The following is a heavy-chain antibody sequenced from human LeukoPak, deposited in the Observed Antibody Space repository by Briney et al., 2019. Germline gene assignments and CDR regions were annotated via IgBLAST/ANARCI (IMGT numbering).Heavy chain of an antibody. CDR2: IHYSGST. CDR3: AREYSYGSSYYFDY. Sequence: SETLSLTCTVSGGSISSSSYYWGWLRQPPGKGLEWIGSIHYSGSTTYNPSLKSRVTISVDTSNNQFSLKLSSVTAADTAVYYCAREYSYGSSYYFDYWGQGTLVTVSS. V-gene: IGHV4-39*07. J-gene: IGHJ4*02. D-gene: IGHD5-18*01. CDR1: GGSISSSSYY.